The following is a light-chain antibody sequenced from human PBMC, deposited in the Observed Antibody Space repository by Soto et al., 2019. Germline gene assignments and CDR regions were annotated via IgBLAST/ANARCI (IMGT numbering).Light chain of an antibody. CDR3: QQYDNFPIT. CDR2: DAS. Sequence: DIQMTQSPSSLSASVGDRVTITCQASQHISHYLNWYQQKPGEAPKLLIYDASNLKTGVPSRFSGGGSGTQFTVTINGLQPEDIAVYYCQQYDNFPITFGPGPNVDI. J-gene: IGKJ3*01. V-gene: IGKV1-33*01. CDR1: QHISHY.